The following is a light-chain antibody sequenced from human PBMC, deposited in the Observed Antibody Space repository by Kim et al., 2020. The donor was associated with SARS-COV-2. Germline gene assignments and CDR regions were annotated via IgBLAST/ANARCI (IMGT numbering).Light chain of an antibody. Sequence: EIVLTHSPATLSLSPGERATLSCRASQGISSYLAWYQQKPGQAPRLLIYDASNRATGIPARFSGSGSGTDFTLTISSLEPEDFAVYYCQQRTSWPTVTFGGGTKVDIK. CDR3: QQRTSWPTVT. V-gene: IGKV3-11*01. CDR1: QGISSY. CDR2: DAS. J-gene: IGKJ4*01.